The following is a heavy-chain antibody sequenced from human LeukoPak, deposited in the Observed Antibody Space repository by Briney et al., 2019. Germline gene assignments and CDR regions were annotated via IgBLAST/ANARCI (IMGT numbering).Heavy chain of an antibody. D-gene: IGHD3-22*01. CDR1: GGSINSSSYY. J-gene: IGHJ4*02. Sequence: ASETLSLTCTVSGGSINSSSYYWGWIRQPPGKGLEWIGSIYYSGSTYYNPSLKSRVTISVDTSKNQFSLKLSSVTAADTAVYYCARRGSYYDSSGYYNYWGQGTLVTVSS. CDR3: ARRGSYYDSSGYYNY. V-gene: IGHV4-39*01. CDR2: IYYSGST.